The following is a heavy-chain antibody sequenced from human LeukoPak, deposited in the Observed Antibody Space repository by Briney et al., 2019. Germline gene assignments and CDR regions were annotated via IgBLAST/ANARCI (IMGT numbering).Heavy chain of an antibody. CDR1: GGSISSYY. V-gene: IGHV4-59*01. CDR3: ATSGTTGYYYYMDV. J-gene: IGHJ6*03. D-gene: IGHD1-1*01. Sequence: SETLSLTCTVSGGSISSYYWSWIRQPPGKGLEWIGYIYYSGSTNYNPSLKSRVTISVDTSKNQFSLKLSSVTAADTAVYYCATSGTTGYYYYMDVWGKGTTVTVSS. CDR2: IYYSGST.